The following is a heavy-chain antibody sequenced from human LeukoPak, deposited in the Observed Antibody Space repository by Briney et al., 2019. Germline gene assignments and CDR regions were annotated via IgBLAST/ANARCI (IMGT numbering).Heavy chain of an antibody. J-gene: IGHJ4*02. D-gene: IGHD1-26*01. V-gene: IGHV3-7*01. CDR2: IKQDGSEQ. CDR1: GFTFTTYW. Sequence: PGGSLRLSCAASGFTFTTYWMGWVRQAPGKGLEWVANIKQDGSEQYYVDSVKGRFTISRDNAKNSLYLQMNSLRAEDTAVYYCARESVGATFDYWGQGTLVTVSS. CDR3: ARESVGATFDY.